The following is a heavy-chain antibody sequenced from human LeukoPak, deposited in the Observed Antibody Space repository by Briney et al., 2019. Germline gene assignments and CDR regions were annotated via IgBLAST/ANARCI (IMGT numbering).Heavy chain of an antibody. D-gene: IGHD4-11*01. V-gene: IGHV4-59*01. Sequence: SETLSPTCTVSGGSLTYYYWTWIRQSPGRRPEWIGYIYYSGSTNYNPSLESRVAFSVDTSKNQVSLKLSSVTAADTAVYYCARGAVTPLYYYYYYMDVWGKGTTVTVSS. CDR3: ARGAVTPLYYYYYYMDV. CDR2: IYYSGST. CDR1: GGSLTYYY. J-gene: IGHJ6*03.